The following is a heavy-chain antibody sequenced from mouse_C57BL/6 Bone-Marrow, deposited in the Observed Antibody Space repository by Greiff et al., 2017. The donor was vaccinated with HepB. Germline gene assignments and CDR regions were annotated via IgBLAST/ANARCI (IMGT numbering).Heavy chain of an antibody. CDR3: ARETGGAMDY. Sequence: EVNVVESGGGLVQSGRSLRLSCATSGFTFSDFYMEWVRQAPGKGLEWIAASRNKANDYTTEYSASVKGRFIVSRDTSQSILYLQMNALRAEDTAIYYCARETGGAMDYWGQGTSVTVSS. D-gene: IGHD3-2*01. CDR2: SRNKANDYTT. J-gene: IGHJ4*01. CDR1: GFTFSDFY. V-gene: IGHV7-1*01.